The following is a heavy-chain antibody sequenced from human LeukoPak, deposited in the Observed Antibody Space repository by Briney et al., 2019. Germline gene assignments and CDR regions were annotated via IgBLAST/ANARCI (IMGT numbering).Heavy chain of an antibody. CDR3: ARGSVAHSSSSPVGWFDP. Sequence: GASVKVSCKASGYTFTSYYMHWVRQAPGQGVEWMGIINPSGGSTSYAQKFQGRVTMTRDMSTSTVYMELSSLRSEDTAVYYCARGSVAHSSSSPVGWFDPWGQGTLVTVSS. D-gene: IGHD6-6*01. V-gene: IGHV1-46*01. CDR2: INPSGGST. CDR1: GYTFTSYY. J-gene: IGHJ5*02.